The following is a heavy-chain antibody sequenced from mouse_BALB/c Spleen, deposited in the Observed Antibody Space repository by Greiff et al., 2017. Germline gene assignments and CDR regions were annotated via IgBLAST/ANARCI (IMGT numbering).Heavy chain of an antibody. J-gene: IGHJ3*01. Sequence: VQVVESGPGLVQPSQSLSITCTVSGFSLTSYGVHWVRQSPGKGLEWLGVIWSGGSTDYNAAFISRLSISKDNSKSQVFFKMNSLQADDTAIYYCARGLLGFAYWGQGTLVTVSA. CDR1: GFSLTSYG. CDR3: ARGLLGFAY. D-gene: IGHD2-3*01. V-gene: IGHV2-4-1*01. CDR2: IWSGGST.